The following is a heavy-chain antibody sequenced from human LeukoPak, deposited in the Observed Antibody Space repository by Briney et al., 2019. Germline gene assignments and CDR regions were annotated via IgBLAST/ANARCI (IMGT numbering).Heavy chain of an antibody. CDR2: INHSGST. V-gene: IGHV4-39*07. D-gene: IGHD6-6*01. CDR1: GGSISSGSYY. Sequence: PSETLSLTCTVSGGSISSGSYYWSWIRQPPGKGLEWIGEINHSGSTNYNPSLKSRVTISVDTSKNQFSLKLSSVTAADTAVYYCARGGLLRFIAAPIVGSAYYYYYYMDVWGKGTTVTVSS. J-gene: IGHJ6*03. CDR3: ARGGLLRFIAAPIVGSAYYYYYYMDV.